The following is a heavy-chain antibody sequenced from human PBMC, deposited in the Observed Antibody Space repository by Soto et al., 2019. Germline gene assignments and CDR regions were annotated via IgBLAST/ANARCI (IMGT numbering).Heavy chain of an antibody. CDR3: AKGTDSGSYRTDAFDI. V-gene: IGHV3-30*18. CDR2: ISYDGSNK. CDR1: GFTFSSYG. Sequence: GGSLRLSCAASGFTFSSYGMHWVRQAPGKGLEWVAVISYDGSNKYYADSVKGRFTISRDNSKNTLYLQMNSLRAEDTAVYYCAKGTDSGSYRTDAFDIWGQGTMVTVSS. D-gene: IGHD1-26*01. J-gene: IGHJ3*02.